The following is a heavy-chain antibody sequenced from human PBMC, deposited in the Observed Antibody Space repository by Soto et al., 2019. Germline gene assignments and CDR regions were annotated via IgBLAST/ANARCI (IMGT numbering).Heavy chain of an antibody. D-gene: IGHD3-22*01. CDR1: GFTFDDYA. J-gene: IGHJ4*02. CDR3: AKDPHDSSGYPGVFDY. Sequence: EVQLVESGGGLVQPGRSLRLSCAASGFTFDDYAMHWVRQAPGKGLEWVSGISWNSGSIGYADSVKGRFTISRDNAKNSLYRQMNSLRAEDTALYYCAKDPHDSSGYPGVFDYWGQGTLVTVSS. CDR2: ISWNSGSI. V-gene: IGHV3-9*01.